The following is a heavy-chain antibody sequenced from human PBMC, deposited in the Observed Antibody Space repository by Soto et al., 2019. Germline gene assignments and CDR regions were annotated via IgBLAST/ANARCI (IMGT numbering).Heavy chain of an antibody. CDR2: ISGSGDTT. J-gene: IGHJ4*02. Sequence: PGGSLRLSCAGSGFTFRNNAMSWVRQTPGKGLEWVSGISGSGDTTYNADSVKGRFTLSRDNSKSTLFPQMNNLRVDDTAVYYCARDLSYGGLDYWGQGVLVTVSS. CDR1: GFTFRNNA. D-gene: IGHD3-10*01. CDR3: ARDLSYGGLDY. V-gene: IGHV3-23*01.